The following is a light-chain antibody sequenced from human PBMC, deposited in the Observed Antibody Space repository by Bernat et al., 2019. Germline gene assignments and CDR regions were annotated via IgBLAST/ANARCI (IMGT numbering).Light chain of an antibody. CDR3: QQSYSTPYT. V-gene: IGKV1-39*01. CDR2: AAS. J-gene: IGKJ2*01. Sequence: DIQMTQSPSSLSASVGDRITITCRASQNIRTHLNWYQQKPGKAPKLLIYAASSLESGVPSRFSGSGSGTDFTLTISSLQPEDFATYYCQQSYSTPYTFGQGTKLEIK. CDR1: QNIRTH.